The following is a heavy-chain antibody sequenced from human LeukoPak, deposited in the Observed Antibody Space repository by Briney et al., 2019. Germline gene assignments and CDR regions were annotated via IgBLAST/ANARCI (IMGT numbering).Heavy chain of an antibody. J-gene: IGHJ5*01. Sequence: SETLSLTCSVSGGSITSHFWSWIRQPPGKGLEWIGYIHYSGSTNYNPSLKSRVTISPDTSTNQLFLKLNSVPAADTAVYYCARLVWLGESPGSWFDSWGQGTLVTVSS. CDR3: ARLVWLGESPGSWFDS. CDR2: IHYSGST. V-gene: IGHV4-59*11. D-gene: IGHD3-10*01. CDR1: GGSITSHF.